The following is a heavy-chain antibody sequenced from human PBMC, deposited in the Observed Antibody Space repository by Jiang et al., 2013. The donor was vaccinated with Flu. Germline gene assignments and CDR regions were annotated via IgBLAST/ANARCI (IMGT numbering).Heavy chain of an antibody. CDR2: ISGTGSKT. J-gene: IGHJ4*02. CDR3: AKDYPRADYPDSAMVPYYFEF. Sequence: VQLVESGGGLVQPGGSLRLSCAASGFTFSDHAMTWVRQAPGKGLEWVATISGTGSKTYYADSVKGRFTISRDNSKSVLFLQMNSLRVEDTARYFCAKDYPRADYPDSAMVPYYFEFGGQGTRVTV. V-gene: IGHV3-23*04. CDR1: GFTFSDHA. D-gene: IGHD5-18*01.